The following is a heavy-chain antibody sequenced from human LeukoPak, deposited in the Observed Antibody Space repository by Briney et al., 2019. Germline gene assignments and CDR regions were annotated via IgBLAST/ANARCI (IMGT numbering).Heavy chain of an antibody. V-gene: IGHV1-8*01. CDR1: GYTFTSYD. J-gene: IGHJ2*01. Sequence: ASVKVSCKASGYTFTSYDINWVRQATGQGLEWMGWMNPNSGNSGYAQKFQGRVTMTRNTSISTAYMELSSLRSEDTAVYYCARALHYGDKPLYWYFDLWGRGTLVTVSS. CDR3: ARALHYGDKPLYWYFDL. D-gene: IGHD4-17*01. CDR2: MNPNSGNS.